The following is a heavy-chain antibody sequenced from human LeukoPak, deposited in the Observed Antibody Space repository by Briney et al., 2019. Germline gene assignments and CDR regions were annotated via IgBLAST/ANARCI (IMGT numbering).Heavy chain of an antibody. Sequence: PGGSLRLSCAASRFTFSSYEMNWVRQAPGKGLEWVSYIGGSGSPIYYADSVKGRFTISRDNAKNSLYLQMNSLRAEDTAVYYCARDWGSGWYYFDYWGQGTLVTVSS. J-gene: IGHJ4*02. D-gene: IGHD6-19*01. CDR1: RFTFSSYE. CDR3: ARDWGSGWYYFDY. V-gene: IGHV3-48*03. CDR2: IGGSGSPI.